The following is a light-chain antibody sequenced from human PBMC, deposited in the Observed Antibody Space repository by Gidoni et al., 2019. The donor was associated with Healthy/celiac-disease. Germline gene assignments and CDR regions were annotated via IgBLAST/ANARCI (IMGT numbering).Light chain of an antibody. CDR3: QSADSSGGV. CDR2: KDS. Sequence: SYELTQPPSVSVSPGQTARITCSGDALPKQYAYWYQQKPGRAPVLVIYKDSERPSGIPERFSGSSSGTTVTLTISGVQAEDEADYYCQSADSSGGVFGGGTKLTV. CDR1: ALPKQY. J-gene: IGLJ3*02. V-gene: IGLV3-25*03.